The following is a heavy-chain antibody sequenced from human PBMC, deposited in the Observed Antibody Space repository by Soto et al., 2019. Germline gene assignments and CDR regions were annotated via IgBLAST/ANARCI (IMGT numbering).Heavy chain of an antibody. J-gene: IGHJ4*02. Sequence: QVQLQESGPGLVKPSQTWPLTCTVFGGSFSMGVYSWSWIRQPPGKGLEWIGYIYYSGSTSYNPPLKSRVTISVDTSKNQFSLKLSSVTAADTAVYYCARSVVAFDYWGQGTLVTVSS. CDR3: ARSVVAFDY. CDR2: IYYSGST. D-gene: IGHD5-12*01. CDR1: GGSFSMGVYS. V-gene: IGHV4-31*03.